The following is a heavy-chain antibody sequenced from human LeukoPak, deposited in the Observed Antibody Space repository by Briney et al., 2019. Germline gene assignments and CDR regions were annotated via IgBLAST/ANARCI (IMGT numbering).Heavy chain of an antibody. CDR3: ATLGGYDSSGYYYDY. D-gene: IGHD3-22*01. J-gene: IGHJ4*02. Sequence: GGSLRLSCAASGFTFSSYWMHWVRQAPGKGLVWVSRINSEGSSTSYADSVKGRFTISRDNAKNTLYLQMNSLRAEDTAVYYCATLGGYDSSGYYYDYWGQGTLVTVSS. CDR1: GFTFSSYW. V-gene: IGHV3-74*01. CDR2: INSEGSST.